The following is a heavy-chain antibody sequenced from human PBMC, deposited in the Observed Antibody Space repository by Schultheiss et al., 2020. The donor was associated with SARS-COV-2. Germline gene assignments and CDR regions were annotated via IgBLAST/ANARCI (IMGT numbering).Heavy chain of an antibody. Sequence: SQTLSLTCAVYGGSFSGYYWGWIRQPPGKGLEWVGSISYGGRTYFSPSLRSRVTMSVDSSKNQFSLQLKSLTAADTAVYYCARHLEGFEFWGQGALVTVSS. CDR3: ARHLEGFEF. J-gene: IGHJ5*01. V-gene: IGHV4-34*01. D-gene: IGHD1-1*01. CDR1: GGSFSGYY. CDR2: ISYGGRT.